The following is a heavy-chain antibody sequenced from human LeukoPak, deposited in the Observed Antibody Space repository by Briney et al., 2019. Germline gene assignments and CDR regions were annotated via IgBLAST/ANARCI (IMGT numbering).Heavy chain of an antibody. CDR3: ARVRKGQGLAFDI. V-gene: IGHV4-39*07. J-gene: IGHJ3*02. Sequence: SETLSLTCTVSGGSISSSSYYWGWIRQPPGKGLEWIGNIYYSGSTYYNPSLKSRVTISVDTSKNQFSLKLSSVTAADTAVYYCARVRKGQGLAFDIWGQGTMVTVSS. CDR1: GGSISSSSYY. CDR2: IYYSGST.